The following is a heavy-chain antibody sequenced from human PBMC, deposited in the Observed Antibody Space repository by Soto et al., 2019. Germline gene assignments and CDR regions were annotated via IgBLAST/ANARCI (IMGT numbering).Heavy chain of an antibody. CDR2: IIPIFGTA. V-gene: IGHV1-69*12. J-gene: IGHJ6*02. CDR1: GGTFSSYA. D-gene: IGHD2-2*01. CDR3: ARDGYCISTSCRYGMDV. Sequence: QVQLVQSGAEVKKPGSSVKVSCKASGGTFSSYAISWVRQAPGQGLEWMGGIIPIFGTANYAQKFQGRVTITADESTSTAYRELSSLRSEDTAVYYCARDGYCISTSCRYGMDVWGQGTTVTVSS.